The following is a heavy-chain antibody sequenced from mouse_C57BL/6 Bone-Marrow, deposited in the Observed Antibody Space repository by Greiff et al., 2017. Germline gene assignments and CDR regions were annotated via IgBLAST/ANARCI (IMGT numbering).Heavy chain of an antibody. CDR3: ARGGGNYSAWFAY. J-gene: IGHJ3*01. CDR2: IYPSNGGT. V-gene: IGHV1-53*01. D-gene: IGHD2-1*01. Sequence: QVQLQQPGTELVKPGASVKLSCKASGYTFTSYWMHWVKQRPGQGLEWIGNIYPSNGGTNYNEKFKSKATLTVDKSSSTAYMQLSGLTSEGSAVYYCARGGGNYSAWFAYWGQGTLVTVSA. CDR1: GYTFTSYW.